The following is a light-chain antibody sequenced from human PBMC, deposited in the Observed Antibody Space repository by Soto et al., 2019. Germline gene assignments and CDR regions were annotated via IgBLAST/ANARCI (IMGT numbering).Light chain of an antibody. CDR1: QGVRSY. Sequence: IQLTQSPSSLSASVGDRVTITCRASQGVRSYLAWFQQRPGKAPKLLIFGASTLQNGVPARFSGGGFGTEFTLTITSLQPDDFATYYCQDYNSWTFGQGTKVDI. V-gene: IGKV1-9*01. CDR3: QDYNSWT. J-gene: IGKJ1*01. CDR2: GAS.